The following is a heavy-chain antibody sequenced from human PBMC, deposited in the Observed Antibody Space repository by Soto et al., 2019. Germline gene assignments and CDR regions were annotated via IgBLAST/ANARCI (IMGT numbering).Heavy chain of an antibody. J-gene: IGHJ6*02. CDR1: GFTFSSYA. CDR3: ARDRYSYYDFWSGSLPYYYYGMDV. Sequence: PGGSLSLSCAASGFTFSSYAMSWVRQAPGKGMEWVAAISGSGGRTYYADSVKGRFTISRENSKNTLYLQMNSLRAEDTAVYYCARDRYSYYDFWSGSLPYYYYGMDVWGQGTTVTVSS. D-gene: IGHD3-3*01. V-gene: IGHV3-23*01. CDR2: ISGSGGRT.